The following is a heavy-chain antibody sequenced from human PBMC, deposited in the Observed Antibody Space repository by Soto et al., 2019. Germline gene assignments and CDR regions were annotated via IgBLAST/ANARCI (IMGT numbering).Heavy chain of an antibody. J-gene: IGHJ6*02. V-gene: IGHV4-59*01. D-gene: IGHD3-3*01. CDR3: ARVAHYDFWSGYYRTPYGMDV. Sequence: PSETLSLTCTVSGGSTSSYYWSWIRQPPGKGLEWIGYIYYSGSTNYNPSLKSRVTISVDTSKNQFSLKLSSVTAADTAVHYCARVAHYDFWSGYYRTPYGMDVWGQGTTVTVSS. CDR1: GGSTSSYY. CDR2: IYYSGST.